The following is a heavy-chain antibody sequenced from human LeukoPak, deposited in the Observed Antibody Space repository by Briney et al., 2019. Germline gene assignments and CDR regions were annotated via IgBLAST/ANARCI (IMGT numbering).Heavy chain of an antibody. CDR1: GYTFTSYG. CDR2: ISAYNGNT. Sequence: ASVKVSCKASGYTFTSYGISWVRQAPGQGLEWMGWISAYNGNTNYAQKLQGRVTMTTDTSTSTAYMELRSLRSDDTAVYYCARSTGYYGSGSSWFDPWGQGTLVTVSS. V-gene: IGHV1-18*04. CDR3: ARSTGYYGSGSSWFDP. J-gene: IGHJ5*02. D-gene: IGHD3-10*01.